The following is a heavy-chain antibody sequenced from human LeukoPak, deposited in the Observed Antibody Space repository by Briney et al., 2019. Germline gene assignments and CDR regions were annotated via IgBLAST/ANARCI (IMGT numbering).Heavy chain of an antibody. Sequence: PGGTLRLSCAASGFTFSNFGMSWVRQAPGKGLEGFSGTNWDGVRTGYADSVKGRFTISRDNAKNSLYLQMNSLRVEDTAMYSCARDGLRRPPTPYCGGDCPLDYWGQGTLVSVSS. CDR1: GFTFSNFG. V-gene: IGHV3-20*04. J-gene: IGHJ4*02. CDR3: ARDGLRRPPTPYCGGDCPLDY. D-gene: IGHD2-21*02. CDR2: TNWDGVRT.